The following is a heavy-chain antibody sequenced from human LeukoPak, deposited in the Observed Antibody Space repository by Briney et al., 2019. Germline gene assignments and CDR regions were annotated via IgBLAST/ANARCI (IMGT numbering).Heavy chain of an antibody. CDR3: AKVGAYGDYARHDY. CDR2: SYHSGST. V-gene: IGHV4-38-2*01. J-gene: IGHJ4*02. D-gene: IGHD4-17*01. Sequence: PSETLSLTCAVSGYSISSGYYWAWIRQPPGKGLEWIGQSYHSGSTYSNPSLKSRVTISLDTSNSQFSLRLSSVTAADTAVYYCAKVGAYGDYARHDYWGQGTLVTVSS. CDR1: GYSISSGYY.